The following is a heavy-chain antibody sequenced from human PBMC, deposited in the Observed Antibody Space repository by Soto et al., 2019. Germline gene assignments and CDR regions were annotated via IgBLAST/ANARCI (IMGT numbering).Heavy chain of an antibody. CDR1: GLTVSSNY. CDR3: ARGSRDGYNLDY. J-gene: IGHJ4*02. D-gene: IGHD5-12*01. V-gene: IGHV3-53*01. CDR2: VYSGGST. Sequence: GGSLRLSCAASGLTVSSNYMTWVRQAPGKGLEWVSVVYSGGSTYYADSVKGRFSISRDNSKNTLYLQMNTLRAEDTAVYYCARGSRDGYNLDYWGQGTLVTVSS.